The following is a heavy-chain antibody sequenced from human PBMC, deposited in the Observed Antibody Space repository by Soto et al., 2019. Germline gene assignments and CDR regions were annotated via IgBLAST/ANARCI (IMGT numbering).Heavy chain of an antibody. J-gene: IGHJ4*02. V-gene: IGHV4-59*01. CDR3: ATLSARWGFDD. D-gene: IGHD3-16*01. Sequence: SETLSLTCTVSGGSISSYYWSWIRQPPGKGLEWIGYIYYSGSTNYNPSLKSRVTISVDTSKNQFSLKLSSVTAADTAVYYYATLSARWGFDDWGQGTLVTVSS. CDR2: IYYSGST. CDR1: GGSISSYY.